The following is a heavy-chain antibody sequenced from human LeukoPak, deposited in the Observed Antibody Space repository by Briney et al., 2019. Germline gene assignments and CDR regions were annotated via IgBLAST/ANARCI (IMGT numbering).Heavy chain of an antibody. CDR3: AQMPGYSSGWYPDY. Sequence: GGSLSLSCAASGFTFRSYAMSWVRQAPGKGAEWVSAISGSGGSTYYADSVKGRFTISRDNSKNTLYLQMNSLRAEDTAVYYCAQMPGYSSGWYPDYWGQGTLVTVSS. D-gene: IGHD6-19*01. CDR2: ISGSGGST. J-gene: IGHJ4*02. CDR1: GFTFRSYA. V-gene: IGHV3-23*01.